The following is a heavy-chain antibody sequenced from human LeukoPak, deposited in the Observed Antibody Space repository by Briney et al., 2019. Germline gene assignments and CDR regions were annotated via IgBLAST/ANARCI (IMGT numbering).Heavy chain of an antibody. V-gene: IGHV1-18*01. Sequence: AAVKVSCKPSGYTFTTYCIGWLRPAPGQVLEWMGWINTNNGNTKYAQKLQGRVTMTKATSTTTAYMELRSLRSDNTAVDYCARELYDWFDPWGQGTLVTVSS. CDR1: GYTFTTYC. CDR3: ARELYDWFDP. D-gene: IGHD2-8*01. J-gene: IGHJ5*02. CDR2: INTNNGNT.